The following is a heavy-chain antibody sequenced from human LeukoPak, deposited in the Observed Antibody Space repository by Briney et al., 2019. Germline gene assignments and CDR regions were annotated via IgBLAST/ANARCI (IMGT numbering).Heavy chain of an antibody. D-gene: IGHD3-9*01. J-gene: IGHJ4*02. V-gene: IGHV3-23*01. Sequence: GGSLRLSCAASGFTFTNYAMNWVRQARGKGLGWVSSISGSGGTTHYADSVKGRFTISRDNSKNALYLQMNSLRAEDTAVYYCAKVRYVGYYFDTWGQGTLVTVSS. CDR1: GFTFTNYA. CDR2: ISGSGGTT. CDR3: AKVRYVGYYFDT.